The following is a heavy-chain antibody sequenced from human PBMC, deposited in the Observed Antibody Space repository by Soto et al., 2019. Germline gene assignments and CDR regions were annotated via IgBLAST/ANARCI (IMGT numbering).Heavy chain of an antibody. CDR1: GFTFSSYA. Sequence: VQLLESGGGLVQPGGSLRLSCAASGFTFSSYAMSWVRQAPGKGLEWVSAISGSGGSTYYADSVKGRFTISRDNSKNTLYLQMNSLRAEDTAVYYCAKSGYSGYDGEYYYYGMDVWGQGTTVTVSS. D-gene: IGHD5-12*01. J-gene: IGHJ6*02. CDR2: ISGSGGST. CDR3: AKSGYSGYDGEYYYYGMDV. V-gene: IGHV3-23*01.